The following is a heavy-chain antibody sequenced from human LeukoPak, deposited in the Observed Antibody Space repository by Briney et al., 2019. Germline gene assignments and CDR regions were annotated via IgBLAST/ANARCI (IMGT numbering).Heavy chain of an antibody. CDR1: RFTFSSYA. CDR3: TKGRMLAIDV. Sequence: VALRLSSPASRFTFSSYAMSWVRPAPGKGREWSAGISDLGGRTFYSDPVEGTFTMSRANSKSTLYLQKNSLIAEDTDVYYLTKGRMLAIDVWGKGTTVTVSP. V-gene: IGHV3-23*01. CDR2: ISDLGGRT. D-gene: IGHD2-8*01. J-gene: IGHJ6*04.